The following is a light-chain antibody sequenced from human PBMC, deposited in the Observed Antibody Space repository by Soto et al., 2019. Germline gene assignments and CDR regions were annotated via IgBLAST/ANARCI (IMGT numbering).Light chain of an antibody. J-gene: IGKJ1*01. CDR2: AAS. CDR3: QQLNSYPLT. V-gene: IGKV1-9*01. Sequence: DIQLTQSPSFLSASVGDRVTITCRASQGISSYLAWYQQKPGKAPKLLIYAASTLQSGVPSRFSGSGSGTEFTPTISSLQPEDFATYYWQQLNSYPLTFGQGTKVEIK. CDR1: QGISSY.